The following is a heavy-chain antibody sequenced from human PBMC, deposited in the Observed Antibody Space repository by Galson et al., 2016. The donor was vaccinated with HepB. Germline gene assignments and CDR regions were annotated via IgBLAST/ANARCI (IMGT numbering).Heavy chain of an antibody. CDR2: IKQDGTEK. CDR3: ARLDVESKYYYYGMDV. Sequence: SLRLSCAASGFTFSSNWMSWVRQAPGKGLEWVANIKQDGTEKYYVDSVRGRFTISRDNAKNSLYLQMNSLRAEDTAVYYCARLDVESKYYYYGMDVWGQGTTVTVSS. V-gene: IGHV3-7*02. D-gene: IGHD1-1*01. J-gene: IGHJ6*02. CDR1: GFTFSSNW.